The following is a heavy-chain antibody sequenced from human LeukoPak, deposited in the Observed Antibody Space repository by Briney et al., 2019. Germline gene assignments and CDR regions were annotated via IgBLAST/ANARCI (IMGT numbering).Heavy chain of an antibody. CDR3: AREVGGGPFDY. CDR2: IHNGGGVT. CDR1: GFTFSSYE. Sequence: GGSLRLSCAASGFTFSSYEMNWVRQAPGKGLEWVSFIHNGGGVTHYADSVEGRYTISRDNAKNSLYLQVNSLRAEDTAVYYCAREVGGGPFDYWGQGTLVTVSS. D-gene: IGHD2-21*01. V-gene: IGHV3-48*03. J-gene: IGHJ4*02.